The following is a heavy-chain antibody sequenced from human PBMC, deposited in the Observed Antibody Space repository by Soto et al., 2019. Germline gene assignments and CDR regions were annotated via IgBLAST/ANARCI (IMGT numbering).Heavy chain of an antibody. CDR2: IYHSGST. V-gene: IGHV4-4*02. CDR1: GGSISSSNW. Sequence: SETLSLTCAVSGGSISSSNWWSWVRQPPGKGLEWIGEIYHSGSTNYNPTLKSRVTISVDNSKNQFSLKLSSVTAADTAVYYCAGTKYYYDSSGYYYHYFDYWGQGTLVTVSS. CDR3: AGTKYYYDSSGYYYHYFDY. D-gene: IGHD3-22*01. J-gene: IGHJ4*02.